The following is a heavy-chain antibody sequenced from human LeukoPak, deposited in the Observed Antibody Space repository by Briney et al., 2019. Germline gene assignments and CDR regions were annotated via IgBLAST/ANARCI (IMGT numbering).Heavy chain of an antibody. Sequence: PGGSLRLSWEGSGFTFSNYWMNWVRQAPGKGLEWVANIKQDGSEKYYVDSVKGRFTISRDNAKNSLYLQMNSLRVDDTAVYYCARGIPPFSFYYYYHMDVWGEGTTVTVSS. V-gene: IGHV3-7*01. J-gene: IGHJ6*03. CDR1: GFTFSNYW. CDR2: IKQDGSEK. CDR3: ARGIPPFSFYYYYHMDV. D-gene: IGHD2/OR15-2a*01.